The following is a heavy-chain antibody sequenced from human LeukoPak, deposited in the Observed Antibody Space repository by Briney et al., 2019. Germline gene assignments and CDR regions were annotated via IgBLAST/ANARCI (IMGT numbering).Heavy chain of an antibody. CDR2: ISISGDDT. V-gene: IGHV3-23*01. D-gene: IGHD4-17*01. CDR3: TNEIRPNDY. CDR1: GFSFSSHA. Sequence: GGSLRLSCATSGFSFSSHAMTWVRQAPGKGLEWLSAISISGDDTYYADSVKGRFTISRDNSKNTLYLQMNSLSADDTAMYYCTNEIRPNDYWGQGTLVTVSS. J-gene: IGHJ4*02.